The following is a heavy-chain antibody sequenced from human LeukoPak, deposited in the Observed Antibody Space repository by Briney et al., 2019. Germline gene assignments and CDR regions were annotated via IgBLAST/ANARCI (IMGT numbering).Heavy chain of an antibody. CDR2: VYTSGST. CDR3: ARDRYYYDSSGDAFDI. D-gene: IGHD3-22*01. J-gene: IGHJ3*02. Sequence: SETLSLTCAVYGGSFSGYYWSWIRQPPGKGLEWIGRVYTSGSTNYNPSLKSRVTMSVDTSKNQFSLKLSSVTAADTAVYYCARDRYYYDSSGDAFDIWGQGTMVTVSS. CDR1: GGSFSGYY. V-gene: IGHV4-4*07.